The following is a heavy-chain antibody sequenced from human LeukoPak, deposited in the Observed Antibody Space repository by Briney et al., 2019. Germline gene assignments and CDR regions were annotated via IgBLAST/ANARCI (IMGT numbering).Heavy chain of an antibody. V-gene: IGHV1-18*01. Sequence: ASVKVSCKASGGTFSSYAISWVRQAPGQGLEWIGWISAYNGNTNYAQKLQGRVTMTTDTSTSTAYMELRRLRSDDKAVYYCAREKSEWFGEFTDWGQGTLVTVSS. CDR1: GGTFSSYA. CDR2: ISAYNGNT. J-gene: IGHJ4*02. CDR3: AREKSEWFGEFTD. D-gene: IGHD3-10*01.